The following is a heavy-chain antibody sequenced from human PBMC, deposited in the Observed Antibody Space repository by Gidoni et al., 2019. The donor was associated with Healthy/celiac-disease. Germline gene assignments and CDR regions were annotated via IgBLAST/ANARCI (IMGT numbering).Heavy chain of an antibody. CDR2: ISSSSSYI. CDR1: GFTFSSYS. CDR3: ASMQGQLGRAFDI. Sequence: EVQLVEAGGGLVKPGGSLRLSCAASGFTFSSYSMNWVRQAPGKGLEWVSSISSSSSYIYYADSVKGRFTISRDNAKNSLYLQMNSLRAEDTAVYYCASMQGQLGRAFDIWGQGTMVTVSS. J-gene: IGHJ3*02. V-gene: IGHV3-21*01. D-gene: IGHD6-6*01.